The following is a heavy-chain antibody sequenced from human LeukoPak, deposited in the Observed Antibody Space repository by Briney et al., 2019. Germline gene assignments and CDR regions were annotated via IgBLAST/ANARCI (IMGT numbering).Heavy chain of an antibody. Sequence: GESLRLSCAASGFTFKKYWMNWVRQVPGKGLECLANIKEDGSETYYADSVKGRFTISRDNAKNSLFLQMDSLRAEDTAVYYCTRARTVGSITIPFDLWGRGTQVTVSS. CDR1: GFTFKKYW. D-gene: IGHD3-3*01. CDR2: IKEDGSET. J-gene: IGHJ2*01. CDR3: TRARTVGSITIPFDL. V-gene: IGHV3-7*01.